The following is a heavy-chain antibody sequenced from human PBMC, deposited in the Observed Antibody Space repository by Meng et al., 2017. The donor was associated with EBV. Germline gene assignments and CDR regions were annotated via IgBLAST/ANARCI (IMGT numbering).Heavy chain of an antibody. CDR2: FYSVATT. Sequence: RLPRQESGPGLVKPSATLSLIFTVSGGSISTPNYYWGWIRQPPGKGLEWIGTFYSVATTFYNPSLRSRLTISVDTSKNQFSLRLSSVTAADTAIYYCVRGYDYGDYVDYWGQGTLVTVSS. CDR1: GGSISTPNYY. CDR3: VRGYDYGDYVDY. J-gene: IGHJ4*02. D-gene: IGHD4-17*01. V-gene: IGHV4-39*06.